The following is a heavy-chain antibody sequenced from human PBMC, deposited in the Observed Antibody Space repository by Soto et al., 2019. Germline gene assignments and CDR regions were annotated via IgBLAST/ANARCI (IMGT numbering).Heavy chain of an antibody. CDR1: GFTCSSYA. Sequence: PGGSLRLSCAASGFTCSSYAMSWVRQAPGKGLEWVSAISGSGGSTYYADSVKGRFTISRDNSKNTLYLQMNSLRAEDTAVYYCAKDRVTMIVVVITAFDYWGQGTLVTVSS. CDR2: ISGSGGST. D-gene: IGHD3-22*01. V-gene: IGHV3-23*01. J-gene: IGHJ4*02. CDR3: AKDRVTMIVVVITAFDY.